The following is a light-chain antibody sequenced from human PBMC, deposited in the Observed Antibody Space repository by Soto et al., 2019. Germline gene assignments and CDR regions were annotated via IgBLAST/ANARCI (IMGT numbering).Light chain of an antibody. CDR1: QSVSNRY. CDR3: QQYGSSPVT. J-gene: IGKJ1*01. Sequence: VVLTQSPATLSLSPGDTAALSCRASQSVSNRYLAWYQQKSGQAPRLLIYATSSRATDIPDRFIGYGSGTDFTLTISRLEPEDFAVYYCQQYGSSPVTFGQGTKVDI. V-gene: IGKV3-20*01. CDR2: ATS.